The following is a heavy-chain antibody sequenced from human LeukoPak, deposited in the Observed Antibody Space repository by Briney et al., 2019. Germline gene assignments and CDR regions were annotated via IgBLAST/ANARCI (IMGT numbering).Heavy chain of an antibody. CDR1: GYTFTSYY. V-gene: IGHV1-46*01. CDR3: ARDLVPAATLYYFDY. Sequence: GASVKVSCKASGYTFTSYYMHWVRQAPGQGFEWMGIINPSGGSTSYAQKFQGRVTMTRDTSTSTVYMELSSLRSEDTAVYYCARDLVPAATLYYFDYWGQGTLVTVSS. J-gene: IGHJ4*02. CDR2: INPSGGST. D-gene: IGHD2-2*01.